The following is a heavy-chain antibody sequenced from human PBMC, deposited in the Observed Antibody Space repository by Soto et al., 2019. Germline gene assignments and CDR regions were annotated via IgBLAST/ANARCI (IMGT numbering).Heavy chain of an antibody. Sequence: SETLSLTCTVAGGSISSYYWSWIRTPPGKGLEWIGYIYYSGSTNYNPSLKSRVTISVDTSKNQFSLKLSSVTAADTAVYYCAREFFGAGNWFDPWGQGTLVTVSS. CDR3: AREFFGAGNWFDP. J-gene: IGHJ5*02. D-gene: IGHD3-3*01. CDR2: IYYSGST. CDR1: GGSISSYY. V-gene: IGHV4-59*01.